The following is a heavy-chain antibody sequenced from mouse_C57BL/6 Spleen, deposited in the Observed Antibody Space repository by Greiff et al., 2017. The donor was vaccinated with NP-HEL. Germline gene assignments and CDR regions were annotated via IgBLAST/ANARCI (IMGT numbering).Heavy chain of an antibody. CDR2: IDPSDSYT. CDR3: ARGQLRLRAMDY. V-gene: IGHV1-69*01. J-gene: IGHJ4*01. D-gene: IGHD3-2*02. CDR1: GYTFTSYW. Sequence: VQLQQSGPELVMPGASVKLSCKASGYTFTSYWMHWVKQRPGQGLEWIGEIDPSDSYTNSNQKFKGKSTLTVDKSSSTAYMQLSSLTSEDSAVYYCARGQLRLRAMDYWGQGTSVTVSS.